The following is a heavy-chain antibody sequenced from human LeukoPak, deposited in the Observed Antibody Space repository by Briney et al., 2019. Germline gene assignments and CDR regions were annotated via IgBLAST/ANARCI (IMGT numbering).Heavy chain of an antibody. V-gene: IGHV4-61*01. J-gene: IGHJ4*02. CDR2: IYYSGST. Sequence: SDTLSLTCTVSVGFVSIGSYYCTWIRQPPGKVLERNGYIYYSGSTNYNPSLKSRVTISVDTSKNQFSLKLSSVTAADPAVYYCARGREYSSSWYALGYWGQGTLVTVSS. CDR3: ARGREYSSSWYALGY. CDR1: VGFVSIGSYY. D-gene: IGHD6-13*01.